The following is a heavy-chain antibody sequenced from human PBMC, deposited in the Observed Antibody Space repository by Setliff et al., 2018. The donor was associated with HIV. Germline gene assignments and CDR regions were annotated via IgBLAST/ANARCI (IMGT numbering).Heavy chain of an antibody. V-gene: IGHV3-49*04. CDR1: GFTFGEYG. J-gene: IGHJ4*02. CDR2: IRSKAYGGTT. CDR3: TRDDWGFDY. D-gene: IGHD7-27*01. Sequence: GGSLRLSCLGSGFTFGEYGMSWVRQAPGKGLEWVGFIRSKAYGGTTEYAASVKGRFTISRDDSKSIAYLQMNSLKTEDTAVYYCTRDDWGFDYWGQGTLVTVSS.